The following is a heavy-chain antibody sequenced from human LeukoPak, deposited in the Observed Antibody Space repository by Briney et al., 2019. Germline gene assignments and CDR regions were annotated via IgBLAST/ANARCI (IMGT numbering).Heavy chain of an antibody. Sequence: ASVKVSCKASGGTFSSYAISWVRQAPGQGLERMGGIIPIFGTANYAQKFQGRVTITADKSTSTAYMELSSLRSEDTAVYYCARSVEYYDILTGYSDSGYWGQGTLVTVSS. CDR1: GGTFSSYA. D-gene: IGHD3-9*01. CDR2: IIPIFGTA. CDR3: ARSVEYYDILTGYSDSGY. J-gene: IGHJ4*02. V-gene: IGHV1-69*06.